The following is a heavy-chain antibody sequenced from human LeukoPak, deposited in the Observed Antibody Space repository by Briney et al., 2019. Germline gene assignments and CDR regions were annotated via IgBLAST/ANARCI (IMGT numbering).Heavy chain of an antibody. CDR2: ISSCGNYI. CDR1: GFTFSSYS. D-gene: IGHD6-19*01. Sequence: GGSLRLSCAASGFTFSSYSMNWVRQAPGKGLEWVSSISSCGNYIYYADSVKGRFTISTDNAKNSLYLQMNSLRAEDTAAYYCARLAAPRIAVAGYFDSWGQGALVTVSS. J-gene: IGHJ4*02. CDR3: ARLAAPRIAVAGYFDS. V-gene: IGHV3-21*01.